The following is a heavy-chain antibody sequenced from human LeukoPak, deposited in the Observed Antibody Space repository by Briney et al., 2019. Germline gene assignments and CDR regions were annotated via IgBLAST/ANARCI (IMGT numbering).Heavy chain of an antibody. CDR1: GFTVSSNY. J-gene: IGHJ4*02. V-gene: IGHV3-66*02. D-gene: IGHD3-3*01. CDR3: ARDGGDFWSGYLDY. CDR2: IYGGTST. Sequence: GGSLRLSCAASGFTVSSNYMSWVRQVPGKGLEWVSVIYGGTSTYYADSVKGRFTISRDNSKNTLYLQMNSLRAEDTAVYYCARDGGDFWSGYLDYWGQGTLVTVSS.